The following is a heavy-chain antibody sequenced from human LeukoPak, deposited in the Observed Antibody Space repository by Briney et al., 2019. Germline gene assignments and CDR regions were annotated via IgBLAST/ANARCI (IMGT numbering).Heavy chain of an antibody. CDR2: ISGYNGNT. V-gene: IGHV1-18*04. CDR3: ARAGRLKSESNIY. CDR1: GYSFTAYY. Sequence: GASVKVSCKASGYSFTAYYIHWVRQAPGQGLEWMGWISGYNGNTDYAQKFQARVTMTTDTSTSTGYLELRGLRSDDTAVYYCARAGRLKSESNIYWGRGTLVTVSS. D-gene: IGHD3-3*01. J-gene: IGHJ4*02.